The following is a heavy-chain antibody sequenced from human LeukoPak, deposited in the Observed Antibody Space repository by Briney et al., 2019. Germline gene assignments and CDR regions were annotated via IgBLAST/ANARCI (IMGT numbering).Heavy chain of an antibody. J-gene: IGHJ5*02. CDR1: GFTFSTYA. Sequence: PGGSLRLSCAASGFTFSTYAMHWVRQAPGKGLEWVAVISYDGSNKYYADSVKGRFTISRDNSKNTLYLQMNSLRAEDTAVYYCARGSYYYGSGSSPFDPWGQGTLVTVSS. CDR3: ARGSYYYGSGSSPFDP. V-gene: IGHV3-30-3*01. D-gene: IGHD3-10*01. CDR2: ISYDGSNK.